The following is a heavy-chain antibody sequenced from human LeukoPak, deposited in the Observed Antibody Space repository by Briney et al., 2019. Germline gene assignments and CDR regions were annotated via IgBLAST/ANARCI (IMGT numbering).Heavy chain of an antibody. J-gene: IGHJ5*02. CDR2: INHSGST. CDR1: GGSFSGYY. CDR3: ARGRWFDP. V-gene: IGHV4-34*01. Sequence: PSETLSLTCAVYGGSFSGYYWSWIRQPPGKGLEWIGEINHSGSTNYNPSLKSRVTISVDTSKNQFSLKLSSVTAADTAVYYCARGRWFDPWGQGTLVTVSS.